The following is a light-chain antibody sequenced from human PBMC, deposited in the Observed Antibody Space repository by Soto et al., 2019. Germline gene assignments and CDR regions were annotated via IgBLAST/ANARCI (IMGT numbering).Light chain of an antibody. Sequence: EIVLTQSPATLSLSPGERATLSCRASQSLNIYLAWYQQKPGQAPRLLIYDASNRATGIPARFSGSGSETGFTLTISSLEPEDFAVYYCQQRRSWPITFGQGTRLEIK. CDR3: QQRRSWPIT. V-gene: IGKV3-11*01. J-gene: IGKJ5*01. CDR1: QSLNIY. CDR2: DAS.